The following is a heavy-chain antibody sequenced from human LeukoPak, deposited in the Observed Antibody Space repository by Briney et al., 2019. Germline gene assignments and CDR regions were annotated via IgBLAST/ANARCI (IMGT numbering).Heavy chain of an antibody. V-gene: IGHV4-61*08. CDR1: GGSISSGGYY. CDR2: IYYSGST. Sequence: SETLSLTCTVSGGSISSGGYYWSWIRQHPGKGLEWIGYIYYSGSTNYNPSLKSRVTISIDTSKNQFSLKLTSVTAADTAVYYCARRNDFGIWGQGTMVTVSS. J-gene: IGHJ3*02. CDR3: ARRNDFGI.